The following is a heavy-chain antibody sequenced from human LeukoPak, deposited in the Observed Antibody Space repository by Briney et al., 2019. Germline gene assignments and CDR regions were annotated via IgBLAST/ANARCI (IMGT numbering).Heavy chain of an antibody. D-gene: IGHD6-19*01. J-gene: IGHJ4*02. Sequence: GASVRVSCKASGYTFTHHSISWVRQAPGQGREWMGWISCYNGDTNYAENFRGRFTMSTDTSTTTAYMELRSLGSDDTAVYYCARDPSNSSGRSEYLDSWGQGTLVTVSS. CDR2: ISCYNGDT. V-gene: IGHV1-18*01. CDR1: GYTFTHHS. CDR3: ARDPSNSSGRSEYLDS.